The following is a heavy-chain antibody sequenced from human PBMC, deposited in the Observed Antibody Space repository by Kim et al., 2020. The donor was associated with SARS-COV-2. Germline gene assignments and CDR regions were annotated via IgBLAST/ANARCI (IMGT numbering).Heavy chain of an antibody. D-gene: IGHD3-10*01. CDR1: GFTFSSYA. V-gene: IGHV3-23*01. CDR3: AKDQDYYGSGSYIDY. CDR2: ISGSGGST. J-gene: IGHJ4*02. Sequence: GGSLRLSCAASGFTFSSYAMSWVRQAPGKGLEWVSAISGSGGSTYYADSVKGRFTISRDNSKNTLYLQMNSLRAEDTAVYYCAKDQDYYGSGSYIDYWGQGTLVTVSS.